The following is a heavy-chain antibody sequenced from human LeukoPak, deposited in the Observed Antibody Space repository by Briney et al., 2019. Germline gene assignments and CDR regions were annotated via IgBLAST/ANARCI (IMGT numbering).Heavy chain of an antibody. V-gene: IGHV3-48*04. D-gene: IGHD5-24*01. Sequence: PGGSLRLSCAASGFTFSTYSMNWVRQAPGKGLEFVSYISSSSSIISYGDSVKGRFTISRDNAKNSVYLQMSSRSAEDTALYFCARADGDYWGQGTLVTVSS. CDR2: ISSSSSII. CDR1: GFTFSTYS. J-gene: IGHJ4*02. CDR3: ARADGDY.